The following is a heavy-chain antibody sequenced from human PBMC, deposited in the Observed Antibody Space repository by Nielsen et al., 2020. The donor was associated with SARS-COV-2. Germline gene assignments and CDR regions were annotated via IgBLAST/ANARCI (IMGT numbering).Heavy chain of an antibody. CDR1: GFTFSSYS. Sequence: GESLKISCAASGFTFSSYSMNWVRQAPGKGLEWVSSISSSSSYIYYADSVKGRFTISRDNSKNTLYLQMNSLRAEDTAVYYCARGLWFGELSVGGFDYWGQGTLVTVSS. V-gene: IGHV3-21*01. D-gene: IGHD3-10*01. J-gene: IGHJ4*02. CDR3: ARGLWFGELSVGGFDY. CDR2: ISSSSSYI.